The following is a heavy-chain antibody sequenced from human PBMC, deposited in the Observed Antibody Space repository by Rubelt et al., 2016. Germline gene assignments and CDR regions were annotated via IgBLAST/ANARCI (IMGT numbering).Heavy chain of an antibody. D-gene: IGHD1-26*01. CDR1: GGSISSSSYY. CDR2: IYYSGST. CDR3: ARNTGSSPFDP. Sequence: QLQLQESGPGLVKPSETLSLTCTVSGGSISSSSYYWGWIRQPPGKGLEGIGTIYYSGSTYYNASLKSRVTISVDTSKNQFSLRMNAVTAADTAVFYCARNTGSSPFDPWGQGTLVTVSS. V-gene: IGHV4-39*01. J-gene: IGHJ5*02.